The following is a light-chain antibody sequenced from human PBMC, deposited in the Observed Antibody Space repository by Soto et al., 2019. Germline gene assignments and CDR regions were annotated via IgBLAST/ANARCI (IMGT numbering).Light chain of an antibody. CDR3: QQSYNTPQT. V-gene: IGKV1-39*01. Sequence: DIQMTQSPSSLSASVGDRVTITCRASQSINSYLNWYQQKPGKAPKLLIYAASSLQSGVPSRFSGSGSGTDFTLTISSLQPEDFATYYCQQSYNTPQTFGQGTKVDIK. CDR1: QSINSY. CDR2: AAS. J-gene: IGKJ1*01.